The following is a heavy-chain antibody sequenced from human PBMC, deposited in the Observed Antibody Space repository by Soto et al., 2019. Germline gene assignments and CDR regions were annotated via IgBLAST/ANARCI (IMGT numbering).Heavy chain of an antibody. CDR2: ISANVQGI. D-gene: IGHD1-1*01. CDR3: AKDRNSARNQFHS. J-gene: IGHJ4*02. CDR1: GFSFSTHP. Sequence: GSLRLSCAASGFSFSTHPLTWVRQAPGKGLEWVSAISANVQGIYYAHSVRGRFNISRDNSKNTIFLHMDSLRAEDTAVYYCAKDRNSARNQFHSWGQGTL. V-gene: IGHV3-23*01.